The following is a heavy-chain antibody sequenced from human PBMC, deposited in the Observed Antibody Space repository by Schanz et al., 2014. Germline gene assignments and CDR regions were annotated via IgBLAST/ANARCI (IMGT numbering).Heavy chain of an antibody. J-gene: IGHJ4*01. CDR2: IKQDGSQR. D-gene: IGHD1-26*01. Sequence: EVQLVESGGGLVQPGGSLRLSCVASGFAASGFPFGSFWMTCVRQAPGKGLEWVANIKQDGSQRFYAASVKGRFTISRSSAKNSLYLEMNSLRADDTAVYYCARKGVGSVTYSDYWGQGTLVTVSS. CDR1: GFPFGSFW. V-gene: IGHV3-7*01. CDR3: ARKGVGSVTYSDY.